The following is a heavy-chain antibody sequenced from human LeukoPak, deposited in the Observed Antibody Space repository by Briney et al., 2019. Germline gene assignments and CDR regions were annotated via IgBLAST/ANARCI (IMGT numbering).Heavy chain of an antibody. Sequence: GGSLRLSCAASGFTFSSYAMHWVRQAPGKGLEYVSAICSNGGSTYYANSVKGRFTISRDNSKNTLYLQMGSLRAEDMAVYYCARSPTSGYSYVYFDYWGQGTLVTVSS. CDR3: ARSPTSGYSYVYFDY. V-gene: IGHV3-64*01. J-gene: IGHJ4*02. D-gene: IGHD5-18*01. CDR1: GFTFSSYA. CDR2: ICSNGGST.